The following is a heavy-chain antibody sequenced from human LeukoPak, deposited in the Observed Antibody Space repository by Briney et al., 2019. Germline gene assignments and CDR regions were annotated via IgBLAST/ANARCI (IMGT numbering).Heavy chain of an antibody. J-gene: IGHJ6*03. V-gene: IGHV1-18*01. CDR3: ARGGGYCSSTSCYTDYYCYYYMDV. Sequence: GASVKVSCKASGYTFTSYGISWVRQAPGQGLEWMGWISAYNGNTNYAQKLQGRVTMTTDTSTSTAYMELRSLRSEDTAVYYCARGGGYCSSTSCYTDYYCYYYMDVWGKGTTVTVSS. CDR1: GYTFTSYG. CDR2: ISAYNGNT. D-gene: IGHD2-2*02.